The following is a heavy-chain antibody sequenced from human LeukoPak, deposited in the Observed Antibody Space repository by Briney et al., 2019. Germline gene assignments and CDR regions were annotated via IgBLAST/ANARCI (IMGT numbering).Heavy chain of an antibody. CDR2: INHSGST. CDR3: ARGTTATPMVY. Sequence: SETLSLTCAVYGGSFSGYYWSWIRQPPGKGLEWIGEINHSGSTNYNPSLKGRVTISVDTSKNQFSLKLSSVTAADTAVYYCARGTTATPMVYWGQGTLVTVSS. D-gene: IGHD4-17*01. CDR1: GGSFSGYY. V-gene: IGHV4-34*01. J-gene: IGHJ4*02.